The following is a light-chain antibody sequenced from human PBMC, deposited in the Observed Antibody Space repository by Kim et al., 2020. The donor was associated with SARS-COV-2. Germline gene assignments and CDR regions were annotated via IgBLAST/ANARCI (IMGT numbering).Light chain of an antibody. V-gene: IGKV3-20*01. Sequence: SPGERATRAGRASQSVNSYYFAWYQQKPGQAPRLLIYGASSRATGIPDRFSGSGSGTDFTLTISRLEPEDFAVYYCHQYGNSPLAFGGGTKLEI. CDR3: HQYGNSPLA. CDR1: QSVNSYY. J-gene: IGKJ4*01. CDR2: GAS.